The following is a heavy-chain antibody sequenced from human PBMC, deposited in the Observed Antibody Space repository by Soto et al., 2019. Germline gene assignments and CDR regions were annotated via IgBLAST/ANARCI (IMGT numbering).Heavy chain of an antibody. D-gene: IGHD6-19*01. J-gene: IGHJ4*02. V-gene: IGHV1-3*05. CDR1: GYTFTSYA. CDR3: ARVGGWYVPDY. Sequence: QVQLVQSGAEEKKPGASVKVSCKASGYTFTSYAMHLVRQAPGQRLEWMGWINAGNGNTKYSQKFQGRVTITRDTYASTAYMELSSLRSEDTAVYYCARVGGWYVPDYWGQGTLVTVSS. CDR2: INAGNGNT.